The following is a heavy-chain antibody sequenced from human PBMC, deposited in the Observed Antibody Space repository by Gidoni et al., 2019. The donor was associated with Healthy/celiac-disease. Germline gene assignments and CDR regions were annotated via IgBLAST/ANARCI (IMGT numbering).Heavy chain of an antibody. CDR2: ISYDGSNK. J-gene: IGHJ1*01. V-gene: IGHV3-30-3*01. CDR1: GFTFSSYA. Sequence: QVQLVESGGGVVQPGRSLRLSCAASGFTFSSYAMHWVRQAPGKGLEWVAVISYDGSNKYYADSVKGRFTISRDNSKNTLYLQMNSLRAEDTAVYYCAKSPTTMTTLGYFQHWGQGTLVTVSS. D-gene: IGHD4-17*01. CDR3: AKSPTTMTTLGYFQH.